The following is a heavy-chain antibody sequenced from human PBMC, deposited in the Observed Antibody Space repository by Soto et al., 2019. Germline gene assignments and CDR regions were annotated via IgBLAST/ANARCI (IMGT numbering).Heavy chain of an antibody. CDR3: PTEKGWRQSPLDS. CDR1: GFIFRNAW. CDR2: IKSKSSGGTT. V-gene: IGHV3-15*01. Sequence: QLVESGGGLVKPGGSVRLSCAASGFIFRNAWMSWVRQAPGKGLEWVGRIKSKSSGGTTDYAAPVEGRVTISRDDSKSNLYLEMSSLKIEDTAVYFCPTEKGWRQSPLDSWGRGALVTVSS. J-gene: IGHJ5*01.